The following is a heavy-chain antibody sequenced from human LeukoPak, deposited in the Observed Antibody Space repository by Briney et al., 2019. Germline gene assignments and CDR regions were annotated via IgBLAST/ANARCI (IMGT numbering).Heavy chain of an antibody. V-gene: IGHV4-59*01. CDR2: IYYSGST. CDR3: AREGQSADYGMDV. Sequence: SETLSLTCTVSGGSISSYYWSWIRQPPGKGLEWIGYIYYSGSTNYNPSLKSRVTISVDTSKNQFSLKLSPVTAADTAVYYCAREGQSADYGMDVWGKGTTVTVSS. J-gene: IGHJ6*04. D-gene: IGHD2-2*01. CDR1: GGSISSYY.